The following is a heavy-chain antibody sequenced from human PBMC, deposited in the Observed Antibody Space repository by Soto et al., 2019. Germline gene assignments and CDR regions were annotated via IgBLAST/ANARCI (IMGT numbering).Heavy chain of an antibody. CDR2: IYYIGTS. D-gene: IGHD3-16*02. CDR3: ARVLRDVLSDRYYWYFDL. CDR1: GASISSGGYY. J-gene: IGHJ2*01. V-gene: IGHV4-31*03. Sequence: QVQLQESGPGLVKPSQTLSLTCTVSGASISSGGYYWGWIRQHPGKGLEWIGFIYYIGTSYYNPSLESRIILSADTSKNHFSLNLTLVPAADTALYYCARVLRDVLSDRYYWYFDLWGRGTLVTVSS.